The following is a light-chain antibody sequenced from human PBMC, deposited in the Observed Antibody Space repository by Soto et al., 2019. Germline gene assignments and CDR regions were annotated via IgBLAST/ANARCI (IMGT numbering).Light chain of an antibody. CDR3: CSYTSSSTVV. V-gene: IGLV2-14*01. CDR1: SSDVGGYNY. Sequence: QSVLTQPASVCGSPGQSITISCTGTSSDVGGYNYVSWYQQHPGKAPKLMIYAVTNRPSGVSIRFSGSKSGNTASLTISGLQAEDEADYYCCSYTSSSTVVFGGGTKLTVL. CDR2: AVT. J-gene: IGLJ2*01.